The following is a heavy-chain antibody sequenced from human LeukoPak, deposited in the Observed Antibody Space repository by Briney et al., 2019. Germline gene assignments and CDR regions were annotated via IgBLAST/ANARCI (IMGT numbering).Heavy chain of an antibody. D-gene: IGHD1-14*01. Sequence: SETLSLTCTVSGGSISSSSYYWGWIRQPPGKGLEWIGEINHSGSTNYNPSLKSRVTISVDTSKNQFSLKLSSVTAADTAVYYCAGKRGDRTQSLDYWGQGTLVTVSS. V-gene: IGHV4-39*07. CDR1: GGSISSSSYY. CDR2: INHSGST. J-gene: IGHJ4*02. CDR3: AGKRGDRTQSLDY.